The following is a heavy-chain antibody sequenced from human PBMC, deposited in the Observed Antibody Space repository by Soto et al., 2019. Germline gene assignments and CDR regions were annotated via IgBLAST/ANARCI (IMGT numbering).Heavy chain of an antibody. J-gene: IGHJ6*02. Sequence: EVQLVESGGGLVQPGGSLRLSCAVSGFTFITYSMNWVRQAPEKGLEWVSYISNSGSTIYYADSVKGRVTISRDNDKNPLYLQMNSLRPEDTAVYYCVKGKYYYDRRGDPPRYGTDVWSQGTTVTVSS. CDR3: VKGKYYYDRRGDPPRYGTDV. CDR2: ISNSGSTI. D-gene: IGHD3-22*01. V-gene: IGHV3-48*01. CDR1: GFTFITYS.